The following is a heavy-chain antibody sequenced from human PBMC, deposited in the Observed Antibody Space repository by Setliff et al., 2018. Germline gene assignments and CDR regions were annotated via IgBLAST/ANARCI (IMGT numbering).Heavy chain of an antibody. D-gene: IGHD4-17*01. CDR1: GGSVSSRSHY. CDR3: ARDNWKVTTGGYHNV. V-gene: IGHV4-39*02. Sequence: PSETLSLTCTVSGGSVSSRSHYWGWIRQPPGKGLEWIGNIYYSGTTYYNPSLKSRVTISVDTSKNHFSLKLSSVTAADTAVYYCARDNWKVTTGGYHNVWGKGTRSPSPQ. J-gene: IGHJ6*04. CDR2: IYYSGTT.